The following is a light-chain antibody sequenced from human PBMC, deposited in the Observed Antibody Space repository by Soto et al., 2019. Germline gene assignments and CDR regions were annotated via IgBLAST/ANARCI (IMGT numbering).Light chain of an antibody. Sequence: QSALTQPASVSGSPGQSITISCTGTSSDVGSYNLVSWYQQPPGEAPKLMIYEGSKRPSGVSNRFSGSKSGNTASLTISGLQAEDEADYYCSLYTSENTYVFGTGTKLTVL. CDR3: SLYTSENTYV. CDR1: SSDVGSYNL. CDR2: EGS. V-gene: IGLV2-14*02. J-gene: IGLJ1*01.